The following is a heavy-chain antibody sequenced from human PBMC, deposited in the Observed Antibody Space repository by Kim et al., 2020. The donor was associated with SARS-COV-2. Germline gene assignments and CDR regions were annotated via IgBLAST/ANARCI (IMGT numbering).Heavy chain of an antibody. J-gene: IGHJ4*02. D-gene: IGHD6-19*01. Sequence: NTTPSLKSRVTISVDTSKNQFSLKLSSVTAADTAVYYCASTSSGWYPLDYWGQGTLVTVSS. V-gene: IGHV4-59*01. CDR3: ASTSSGWYPLDY.